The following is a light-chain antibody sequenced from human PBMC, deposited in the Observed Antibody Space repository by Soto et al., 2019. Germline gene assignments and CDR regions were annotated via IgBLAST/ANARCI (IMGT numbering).Light chain of an antibody. Sequence: EVVLTQSPGTLSLSPGGGATLSCGASQSVTGNYLAWYQQKPGQAPRLLIFGASTRATGIPDRFSGSGSGTDFTLTISRLEPEDFAVYYCQHYYTSYTTFGQGTKVDIK. CDR2: GAS. CDR3: QHYYTSYTT. J-gene: IGKJ1*01. CDR1: QSVTGNY. V-gene: IGKV3-20*01.